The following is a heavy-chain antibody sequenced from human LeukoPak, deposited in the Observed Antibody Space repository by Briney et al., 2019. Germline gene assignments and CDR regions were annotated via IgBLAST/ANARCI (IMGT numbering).Heavy chain of an antibody. CDR1: GYSFTSYW. V-gene: IGHV5-51*01. Sequence: GGSLKISGKGSGYSFTSYWSGWVRQMPGKGLEWMGIIYPGDSDTRYSPSFQGQVTISADKSISTAYRQWSSLKASDTALYYCASQFGGRYCSGGSCYSGYYGMDVWGQGTTVTVSS. J-gene: IGHJ6*02. CDR2: IYPGDSDT. D-gene: IGHD2-15*01. CDR3: ASQFGGRYCSGGSCYSGYYGMDV.